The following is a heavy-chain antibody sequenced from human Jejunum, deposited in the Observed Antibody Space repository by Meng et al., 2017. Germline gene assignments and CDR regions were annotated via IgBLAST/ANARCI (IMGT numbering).Heavy chain of an antibody. V-gene: IGHV1-2*06. CDR2: INTNTGGT. Sequence: QVQMEQSGDEVRKPGASVKVSCRASGYTLNGFYMHWVRQAPGQGLEWMGRINTNTGGTNYAQNFKGSITLTRDTSTVYMEVNRLRSDDTAMYYCAGRSYNYDDYFDFWGRGTLVTVSS. D-gene: IGHD5-24*01. CDR1: GYTLNGFY. J-gene: IGHJ4*02. CDR3: AGRSYNYDDYFDF.